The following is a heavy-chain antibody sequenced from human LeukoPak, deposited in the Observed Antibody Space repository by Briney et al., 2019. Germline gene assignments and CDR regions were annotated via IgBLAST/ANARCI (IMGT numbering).Heavy chain of an antibody. CDR1: RYTFTNYA. V-gene: IGHV1-18*01. CDR2: ISAYNGNT. CDR3: ARGGSRSRRGDDAFDI. D-gene: IGHD3-10*01. Sequence: ASVKVSCKASRYTFTNYAMNWVRQAPGEGLEWMGWISAYNGNTELAQKFQGRVTLATDASTSTAYVELRSLTSDDTAVYFCARGGSRSRRGDDAFDIWGQGTMVTVSS. J-gene: IGHJ3*02.